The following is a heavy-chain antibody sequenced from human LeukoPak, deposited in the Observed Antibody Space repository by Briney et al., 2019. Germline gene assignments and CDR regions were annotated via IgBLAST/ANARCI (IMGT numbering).Heavy chain of an antibody. D-gene: IGHD2-8*01. V-gene: IGHV4-4*02. CDR2: VSLSGLT. J-gene: IGHJ4*02. CDR1: GGSITSTNW. Sequence: SETLSLTCGVSGGSITSTNWWSWVRQPPGQGLEWIGEVSLSGLTNYNPSLSSRVIMALDTSKNHLSLHLTSVTAADTAVYYCSRENGAFSPFGYWGQGYLVTVLS. CDR3: SRENGAFSPFGY.